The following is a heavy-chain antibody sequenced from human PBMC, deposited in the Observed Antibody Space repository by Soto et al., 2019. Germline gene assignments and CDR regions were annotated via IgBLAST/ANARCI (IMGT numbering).Heavy chain of an antibody. CDR2: ISAYNGNT. V-gene: IGHV1-18*01. Sequence: AASVKVSCKASGYTFTSYGISWVRQAPGQGLEWMGWISAYNGNTNYAQKLQGRVTMTTDTSTSTAYMELRSLRSDDTAVYYCARASEYSSSSPGSHWGQGTLVTVSS. J-gene: IGHJ4*02. CDR3: ARASEYSSSSPGSH. D-gene: IGHD6-6*01. CDR1: GYTFTSYG.